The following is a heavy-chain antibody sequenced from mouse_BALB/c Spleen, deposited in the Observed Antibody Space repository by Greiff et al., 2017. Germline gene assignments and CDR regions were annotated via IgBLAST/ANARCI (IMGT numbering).Heavy chain of an antibody. V-gene: IGHV1S81*02. Sequence: QVQLQQSGAELVKPGASVKLSCKASGYTFTSYYMYWVKQRPGQGLEWIGEINPSNGGTNFNEKFKSKATLTVDKSSSTAYMQLSSLTSEDSAVYYCTRGEDGYYGAMDYWGQGTSVTVSS. J-gene: IGHJ4*01. CDR2: INPSNGGT. CDR3: TRGEDGYYGAMDY. D-gene: IGHD2-3*01. CDR1: GYTFTSYY.